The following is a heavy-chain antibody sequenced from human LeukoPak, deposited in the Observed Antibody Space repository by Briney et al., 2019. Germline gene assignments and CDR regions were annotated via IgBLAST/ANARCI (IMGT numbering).Heavy chain of an antibody. D-gene: IGHD3-3*01. J-gene: IGHJ3*02. CDR1: GGTFSSYA. CDR2: IIPIFGTA. V-gene: IGHV1-69*01. CDR3: ARGLRFLEWLWPGSAFDI. Sequence: SVKVSCKASGGTFSSYAISWVRQAPGQGLEWMGGIIPIFGTANYAQKFQGRVTITADESTSTAYMELSSLRSEDTAVYYCARGLRFLEWLWPGSAFDIWGQGTMVTVSS.